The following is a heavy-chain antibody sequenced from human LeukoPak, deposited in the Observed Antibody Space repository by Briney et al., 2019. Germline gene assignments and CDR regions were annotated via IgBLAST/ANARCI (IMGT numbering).Heavy chain of an antibody. Sequence: ASVKVSCKASRYTFTNYDINWVRQATGQELEWMGWLHPNSGSAGYAQNFQGRVTITGDTSMSTAYMELSSLRSEDTAVYYCARALLYCSSTSCRNYYYYMDVWGKGTTVTVSS. V-gene: IGHV1-8*03. CDR2: LHPNSGSA. D-gene: IGHD2-2*01. CDR1: RYTFTNYD. CDR3: ARALLYCSSTSCRNYYYYMDV. J-gene: IGHJ6*03.